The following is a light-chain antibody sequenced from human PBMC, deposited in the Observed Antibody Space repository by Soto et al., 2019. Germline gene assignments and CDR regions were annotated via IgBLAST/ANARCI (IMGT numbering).Light chain of an antibody. CDR2: DAS. V-gene: IGKV3-11*01. CDR1: QSVSSN. J-gene: IGKJ2*01. Sequence: EIVMTQSPATLSVSPGERATLSCRASQSVSSNLALYQQKPGQAPRLLIYDASNRATGIPARFSGSGSGTDFTLTISSLEPEDFAVYYCQQRSNWPRTFGQGTKLEIK. CDR3: QQRSNWPRT.